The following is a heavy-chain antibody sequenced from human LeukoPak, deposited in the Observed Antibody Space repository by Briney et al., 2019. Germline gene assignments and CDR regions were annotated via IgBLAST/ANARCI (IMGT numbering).Heavy chain of an antibody. CDR3: ARGGLVRGSIDSLIAFDT. D-gene: IGHD3-10*01. Sequence: SQTLSLTCAISGDTVSRKSAGWSWLRQSPSRGLEWLGRTYYRSRWYSDDAPSVKSRITITPDTVKNQFSLQLTSVTPEDTAVYYCARGGLVRGSIDSLIAFDTSGQGRLVTVSS. CDR2: TYYRSRWYS. J-gene: IGHJ3*02. CDR1: GDTVSRKSAG. V-gene: IGHV6-1*01.